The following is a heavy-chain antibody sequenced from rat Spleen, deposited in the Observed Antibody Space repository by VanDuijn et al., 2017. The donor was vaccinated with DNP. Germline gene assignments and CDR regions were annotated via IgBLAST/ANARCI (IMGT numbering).Heavy chain of an antibody. CDR2: ISFDGTNTGGST. CDR1: RFSFSSFA. Sequence: EVQLVESGGGLVQPGRSMKLSCAASRFSFSSFAMAWVRQAPTKGLEWVASISFDGTNTGGSTYYPDSVKGRFTISRDNAKSTLYLQMNSLRSEDTATYYCTRDSSGRITTVVTPFDYWGQGVMVTVSS. V-gene: IGHV5-46*01. CDR3: TRDSSGRITTVVTPFDY. D-gene: IGHD1-1*01. J-gene: IGHJ2*01.